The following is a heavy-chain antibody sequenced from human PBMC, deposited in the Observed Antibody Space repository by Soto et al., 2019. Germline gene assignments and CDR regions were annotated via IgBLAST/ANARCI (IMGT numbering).Heavy chain of an antibody. Sequence: ASVKVSCKASGYTFTSYYMHWVRQAPGQGLEWMGIINPSGGSTSYAQKFQGRVTMTRDTSTSTVYMELSSLRAEDTAVYYCAKDIPIEPGFDYWGQGTLVTVSS. D-gene: IGHD1-26*01. CDR1: GYTFTSYY. CDR3: AKDIPIEPGFDY. J-gene: IGHJ4*02. V-gene: IGHV1-46*01. CDR2: INPSGGST.